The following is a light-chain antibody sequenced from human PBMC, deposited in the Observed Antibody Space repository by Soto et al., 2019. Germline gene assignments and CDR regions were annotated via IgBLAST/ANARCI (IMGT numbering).Light chain of an antibody. Sequence: DIQMTQSPSTLSASVGDRVTINCRASQSISSWLAWYQQKPGKAPKLLIYDASSLESGVPSRFSGSGYATEFTLTISSLQPDDFATYYCQQYNNYWTFGQGTKGDIK. CDR1: QSISSW. J-gene: IGKJ1*01. V-gene: IGKV1-5*01. CDR2: DAS. CDR3: QQYNNYWT.